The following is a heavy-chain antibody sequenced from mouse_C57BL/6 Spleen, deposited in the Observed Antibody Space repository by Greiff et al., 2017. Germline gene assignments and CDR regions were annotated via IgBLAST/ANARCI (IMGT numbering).Heavy chain of an antibody. Sequence: VQLQQPGAELVKPGASVKLSCKASGYTFTSYWMHWVKQRPGRGLEWIGRIDPNSGGTTYNEKFKSKATLTVDKPSSTAYMQLSSLTSEDSAVYYCAEVYYGSSYWYFDVWGTGTTVTVSS. V-gene: IGHV1-72*01. CDR2: IDPNSGGT. J-gene: IGHJ1*03. D-gene: IGHD1-1*01. CDR3: AEVYYGSSYWYFDV. CDR1: GYTFTSYW.